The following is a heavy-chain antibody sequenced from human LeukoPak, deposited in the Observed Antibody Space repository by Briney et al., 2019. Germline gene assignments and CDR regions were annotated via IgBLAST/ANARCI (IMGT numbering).Heavy chain of an antibody. CDR3: AREGGPYRPLDY. Sequence: SETLSLTCTVSGGSISSYYWSWIRQPPGKGLEWIGYIYYSGSTNHNPSLKSRVTISIDTSKNQFSLKLTSVTAADTAVYYCAREGGPYRPLDYSGQGTLVTVAS. J-gene: IGHJ4*02. CDR1: GGSISSYY. V-gene: IGHV4-59*12. CDR2: IYYSGST.